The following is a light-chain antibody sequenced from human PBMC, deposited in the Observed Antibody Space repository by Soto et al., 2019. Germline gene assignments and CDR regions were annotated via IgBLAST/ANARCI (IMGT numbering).Light chain of an antibody. CDR3: QQYNDYWT. CDR1: QDIDRW. J-gene: IGKJ1*01. CDR2: DAS. V-gene: IGKV1-5*01. Sequence: DIQMTQSPSTLSASVGDRVTITCRASQDIDRWLAWYQQKPGEAPKLLIYDASSLESGVPSRFSGSGSGTEFTLTISSLQPDDFATYYCQQYNDYWTFGQGTKVE.